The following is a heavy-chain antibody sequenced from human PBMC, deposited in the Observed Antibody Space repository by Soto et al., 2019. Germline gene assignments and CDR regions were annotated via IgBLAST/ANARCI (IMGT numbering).Heavy chain of an antibody. V-gene: IGHV3-23*01. D-gene: IGHD6-19*01. CDR1: GFTFSSYA. J-gene: IGHJ4*02. Sequence: EVQLLESGGGLVQPGGSLRLSCAASGFTFSSYAMTWVRQAPGKGLEWVSGISGHGTYYADSVKGRFTISRDNSKNPLYLQMNSLRAEDTAIYYCARVHSGWYGDYWGLGTLVTVSS. CDR2: ISGHGT. CDR3: ARVHSGWYGDY.